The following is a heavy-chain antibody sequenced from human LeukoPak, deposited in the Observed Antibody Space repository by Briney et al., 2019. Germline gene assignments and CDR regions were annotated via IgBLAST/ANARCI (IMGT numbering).Heavy chain of an antibody. D-gene: IGHD3-16*01. CDR3: GGRRV. V-gene: IGHV3-15*01. J-gene: IGHJ6*04. Sequence: SGGSLTLSCTASGFNFKSAWMSWPRQAPGKGLEWVGRVRSKSDAGTMDYAAHVEGRFPISIDDSKNMVYLDINSLKTEDTSVYYCGGRRVWGNGTVITVSS. CDR1: GFNFKSAW. CDR2: VRSKSDAGTM.